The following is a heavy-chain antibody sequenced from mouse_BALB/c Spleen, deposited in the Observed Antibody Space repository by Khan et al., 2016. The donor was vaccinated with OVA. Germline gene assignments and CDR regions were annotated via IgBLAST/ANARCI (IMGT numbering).Heavy chain of an antibody. D-gene: IGHD1-1*01. CDR1: GYSITSDYA. V-gene: IGHV3-2*02. CDR3: ASGRLLLRYTDYFDY. J-gene: IGHJ2*01. Sequence: EAQPQESGPGLLKPSQSLSLTCTVLGYSITSDYAWNWIRHFPGYKLEWMAYIVDSGSTSYNPSLRSRISITRDTSKNQFFLQFNYVTTQEIDSYYYASGRLLLRYTDYFDYWGQGTTLTVSS. CDR2: IVDSGST.